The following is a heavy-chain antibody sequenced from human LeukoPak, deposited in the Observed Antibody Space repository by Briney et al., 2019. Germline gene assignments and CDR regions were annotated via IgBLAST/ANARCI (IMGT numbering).Heavy chain of an antibody. D-gene: IGHD3-22*01. CDR1: GFTFSSYA. CDR3: ASLPVVSSIFDY. J-gene: IGHJ4*02. Sequence: PGGSLRLSCAASGFTFSSYAMSWVRQAPGKGLEWVSAISGSGGSTYYADSVKGRFTISRDNSENTLYLQMNSLRAEDTAVYYCASLPVVSSIFDYWGQGTLVTVSS. CDR2: ISGSGGST. V-gene: IGHV3-23*01.